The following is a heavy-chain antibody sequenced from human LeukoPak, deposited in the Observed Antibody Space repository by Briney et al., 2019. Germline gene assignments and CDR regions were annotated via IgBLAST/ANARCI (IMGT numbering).Heavy chain of an antibody. J-gene: IGHJ5*02. V-gene: IGHV4-30-2*01. CDR1: GGSISSGAYS. D-gene: IGHD3-22*01. Sequence: PSETLSLTCAVSGGSISSGAYSWSWIRQPPGKGLEWIGNIYHSGSTYYNPSLKSRVTISIDRSKNQFSLKLNSVTAADTAVYYCARGLYYYDSSGYSNWFDPWGQGTLVTVSS. CDR3: ARGLYYYDSSGYSNWFDP. CDR2: IYHSGST.